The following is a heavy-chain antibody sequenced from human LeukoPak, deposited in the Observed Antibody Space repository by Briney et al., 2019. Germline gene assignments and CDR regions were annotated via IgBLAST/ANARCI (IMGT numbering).Heavy chain of an antibody. CDR3: ARDYYGSKSPSFDP. D-gene: IGHD3-10*01. Sequence: ASVKVSCKASGSTFTSYGISWVRQAPGQGLEWMGWISAYNGNTNYAQKLQGRVTMTTDTSTSTAYMELSSLRSEDTAVYYCARDYYGSKSPSFDPWGQGTLVTVSS. V-gene: IGHV1-18*01. CDR1: GSTFTSYG. CDR2: ISAYNGNT. J-gene: IGHJ5*02.